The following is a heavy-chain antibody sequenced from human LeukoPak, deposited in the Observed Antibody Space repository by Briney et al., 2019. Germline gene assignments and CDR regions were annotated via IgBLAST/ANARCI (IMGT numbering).Heavy chain of an antibody. Sequence: PGGSLRLSCAASGFTFDDYGMSWVRQAPGQGLEWVSGINWNGGSTGYADSVKGRFTISRDNAKNSLYLQMNSLRAEDTALYYCARYYYGSGVTTGTYYFDYWGQGTLVTVSS. D-gene: IGHD3-10*01. CDR1: GFTFDDYG. J-gene: IGHJ4*02. CDR2: INWNGGST. CDR3: ARYYYGSGVTTGTYYFDY. V-gene: IGHV3-20*04.